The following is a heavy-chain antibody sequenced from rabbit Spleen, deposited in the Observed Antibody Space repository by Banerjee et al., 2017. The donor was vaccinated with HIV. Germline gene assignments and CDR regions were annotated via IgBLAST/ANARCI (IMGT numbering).Heavy chain of an antibody. D-gene: IGHD1-1*01. J-gene: IGHJ4*01. CDR1: GFSFTYIDY. Sequence: QSLEESGGDLVKPGASLTLTCTASGFSFTYIDYLCWVRQPPGKGLEWIACIYITGGSTFYANWAKGRFTISETSSTTVTLQMTSLTAADTATYFCARDVDTIYFRLGLWGPGTLVTVS. CDR3: ARDVDTIYFRLGL. V-gene: IGHV1S40*01. CDR2: IYITGGST.